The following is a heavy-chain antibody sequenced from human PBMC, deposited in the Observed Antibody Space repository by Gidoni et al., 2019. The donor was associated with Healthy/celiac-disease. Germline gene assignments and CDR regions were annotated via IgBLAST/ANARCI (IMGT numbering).Heavy chain of an antibody. CDR2: IYYSGST. J-gene: IGHJ4*02. D-gene: IGHD6-6*01. CDR3: ARDFSSSSPTYYFDY. V-gene: IGHV4-39*01. CDR1: GGSISSSSYY. Sequence: QLQLQESGPGLVKPSETLSLTCTVSGGSISSSSYYWGWIRQPPGKGLEWIGSIYYSGSTYYNPSLKSRVTISVDTSKNQFSLKLSSVTAADTAVYYCARDFSSSSPTYYFDYWGQGTLVTVSS.